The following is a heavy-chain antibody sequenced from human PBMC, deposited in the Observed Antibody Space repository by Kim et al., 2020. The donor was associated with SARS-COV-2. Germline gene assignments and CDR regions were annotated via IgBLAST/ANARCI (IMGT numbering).Heavy chain of an antibody. J-gene: IGHJ4*02. CDR3: ARVSMVYATYHLGYSFDS. V-gene: IGHV4-59*01. Sequence: KGRVTISVDTSKNPFSLKLSSVTAADTAVYYCARVSMVYATYHLGYSFDSWGQGTLVTVSS. D-gene: IGHD2-8*01.